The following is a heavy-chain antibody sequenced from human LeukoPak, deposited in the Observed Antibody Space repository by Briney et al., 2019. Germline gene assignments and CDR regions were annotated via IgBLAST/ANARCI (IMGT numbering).Heavy chain of an antibody. V-gene: IGHV4-30-4*01. CDR1: GGSISSGDYY. J-gene: IGHJ4*02. Sequence: PSQTLSLTCTVSGGSISSGDYYWSWIRQPPGKGLEWIGYTYYSGSTYYNPSLKSRVTISVDTSKNQFSLKLSSVTAADTAVYYCARVLWFGDLYYFDYWGQGSLVTVSS. CDR3: ARVLWFGDLYYFDY. D-gene: IGHD3-10*01. CDR2: TYYSGST.